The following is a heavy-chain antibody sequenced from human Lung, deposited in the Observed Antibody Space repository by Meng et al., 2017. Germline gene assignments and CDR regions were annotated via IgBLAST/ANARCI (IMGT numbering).Heavy chain of an antibody. D-gene: IGHD2-8*02. CDR1: GFTFSNYA. CDR3: ARGTRVSCTGVICYPFDF. CDR2: TAATDGGT. Sequence: EVQLLESGGGLVQPGGSLILSCSSSGFTFSNYAMSWVRQAPEKGLEWASATAATDGGTYHAASVRGRFTISRDNSKNTLSLQMNSLRADDTAIYYCARGTRVSCTGVICYPFDFWGQGTLVTVSS. V-gene: IGHV3-23*01. J-gene: IGHJ4*02.